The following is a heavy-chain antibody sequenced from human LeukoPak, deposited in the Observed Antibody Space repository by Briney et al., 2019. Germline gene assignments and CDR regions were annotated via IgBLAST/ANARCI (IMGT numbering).Heavy chain of an antibody. CDR2: IYYSGST. D-gene: IGHD4-17*01. V-gene: IGHV4-61*05. CDR3: ARVYGDYAGY. J-gene: IGHJ4*02. Sequence: PSETLSLTCTVSGGSISSSSYYWSWIRQPPGKGLEWIGYIYYSGSTNYNPSLKSRVTISVDTSKNQFSLKLSSVTAADTAVYYCARVYGDYAGYWGQGTLVTVSS. CDR1: GGSISSSSYY.